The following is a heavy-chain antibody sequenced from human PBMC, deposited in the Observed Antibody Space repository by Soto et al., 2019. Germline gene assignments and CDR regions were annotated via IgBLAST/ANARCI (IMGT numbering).Heavy chain of an antibody. CDR2: ISYDGSNK. J-gene: IGHJ3*02. Sequence: GGSLRLSCAASGFTFSSYAMHWVRQAPGKGLEWVAVISYDGSNKYYADSVKGRFTISRDNSKNTLYLQMNSLRAEDTAVYYCASLFGTSLHDALDIGGQGTMVTVSS. CDR1: GFTFSSYA. V-gene: IGHV3-30-3*01. CDR3: ASLFGTSLHDALDI. D-gene: IGHD3-3*01.